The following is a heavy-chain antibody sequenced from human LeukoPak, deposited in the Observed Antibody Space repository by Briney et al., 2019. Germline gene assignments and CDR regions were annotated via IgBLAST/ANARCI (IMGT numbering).Heavy chain of an antibody. D-gene: IGHD3-10*01. CDR1: GFTFSRYW. Sequence: GGSLRLTCAAAGFTFSRYWMSWVRQAPGKGLEWLANIKEDGSEKYYVDSVKGRFTISRDNAKNSLYLQMNSLRAEDTSVYYCASGSREWWGQGTLVTVSS. J-gene: IGHJ4*02. CDR2: IKEDGSEK. V-gene: IGHV3-7*01. CDR3: ASGSREW.